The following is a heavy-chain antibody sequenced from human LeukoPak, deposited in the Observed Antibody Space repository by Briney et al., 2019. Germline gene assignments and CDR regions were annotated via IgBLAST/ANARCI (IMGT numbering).Heavy chain of an antibody. J-gene: IGHJ4*02. D-gene: IGHD6-19*01. V-gene: IGHV3-74*01. Sequence: GGSLRLSCAASGFTFSSYWMHWVRQAPGKGLVWVSRINSDGRITDYADSVKGRFTISRDNANNTVYLQMNSLRADDTAVYYCGREWGRSGWTDNWRQGTLVTVSS. CDR2: INSDGRIT. CDR1: GFTFSSYW. CDR3: GREWGRSGWTDN.